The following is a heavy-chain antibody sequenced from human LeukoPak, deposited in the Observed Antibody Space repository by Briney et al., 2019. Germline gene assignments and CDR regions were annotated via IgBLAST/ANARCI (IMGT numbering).Heavy chain of an antibody. CDR2: ISSSSDDI. V-gene: IGHV3-21*01. CDR3: AELGITMIGGV. J-gene: IGHJ6*04. D-gene: IGHD3-10*02. CDR1: GFTFRSYT. Sequence: PGGSLRLSCAASGFTFRSYTMNWVRQAPGKGLEWVSCISSSSDDIYYAVSVKGRFTISRDNAKNSLYLQINSLRAEDTAVYYCAELGITMIGGVWGKGTTVTISS.